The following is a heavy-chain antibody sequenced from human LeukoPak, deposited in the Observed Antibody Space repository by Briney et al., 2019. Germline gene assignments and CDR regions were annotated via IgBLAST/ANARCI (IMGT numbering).Heavy chain of an antibody. D-gene: IGHD3-3*01. J-gene: IGHJ3*02. V-gene: IGHV1-3*01. CDR3: ARTYYDFWSGQDAFDI. CDR1: GYTFTSYA. Sequence: ASVKVSCKASGYTFTSYAMHWVRQAPGQRLEWMGWINAGNGNTKYSQKFQGRVTITRDTSASTAYMELSSLRYEDTAVYYCARTYYDFWSGQDAFDIWGQGTMVTVSS. CDR2: INAGNGNT.